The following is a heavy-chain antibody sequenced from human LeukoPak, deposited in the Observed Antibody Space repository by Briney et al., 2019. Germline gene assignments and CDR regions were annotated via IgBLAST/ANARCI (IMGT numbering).Heavy chain of an antibody. D-gene: IGHD4-17*01. CDR3: VKGPGPTVNYYFDF. CDR2: ISSNGGST. CDR1: GFTFSNYA. J-gene: IGHJ4*02. Sequence: PGGCLRLSCSASGFTFSNYAMEWVRQAPGKGLEYVSAISSNGGSTYYTESSRGRFTISRDDSRNTVYLQMSSLRPEDTAVYYCVKGPGPTVNYYFDFWGQGTLVTVSS. V-gene: IGHV3-64D*06.